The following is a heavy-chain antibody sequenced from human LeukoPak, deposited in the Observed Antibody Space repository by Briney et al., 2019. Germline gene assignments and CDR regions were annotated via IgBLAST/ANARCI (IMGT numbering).Heavy chain of an antibody. CDR3: ATGKPLGTTASDAFDI. CDR2: INPNSGGT. CDR1: GYTFTDYY. Sequence: ASVTVSCKASGYTFTDYYMHWVRQAPGQGLEWMGWINPNSGGTISAQKFQGRVTMTRDTSISTAYMELSRLTSDDTAVYYCATGKPLGTTASDAFDIWGQGTMVTVSS. D-gene: IGHD1-7*01. V-gene: IGHV1-2*02. J-gene: IGHJ3*02.